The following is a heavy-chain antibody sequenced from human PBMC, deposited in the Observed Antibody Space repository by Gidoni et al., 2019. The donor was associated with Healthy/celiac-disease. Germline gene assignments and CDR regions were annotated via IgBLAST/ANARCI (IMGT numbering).Heavy chain of an antibody. CDR2: IYYSGST. J-gene: IGHJ3*02. V-gene: IGHV4-31*03. CDR1: GGSISSGGYY. CDR3: ARSLGTVVVAHDAFDI. Sequence: QVQLQESGPGLVKPSQTLSLTCTVSGGSISSGGYYWSWIRQHPGKGLEWIGYIYYSGSTYYNPSLKSRVTISVDTSKNQFSLKLSSVTAADTAVYYCARSLGTVVVAHDAFDIWGQGTMVTVSS. D-gene: IGHD2-15*01.